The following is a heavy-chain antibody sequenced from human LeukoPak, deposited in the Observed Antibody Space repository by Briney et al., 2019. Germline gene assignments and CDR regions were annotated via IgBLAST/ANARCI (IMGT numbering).Heavy chain of an antibody. Sequence: ASVKVSCKASGYTLTGHYIHWVRQAPGQGLEWMGWISPHSGFTMYPQRFQGRVTMTTDTSISTALLEVRRLRSDDTAAYYCARQTGDDALDIWGQGTMITVYS. D-gene: IGHD7-27*01. J-gene: IGHJ3*02. CDR3: ARQTGDDALDI. CDR2: ISPHSGFT. V-gene: IGHV1-2*02. CDR1: GYTLTGHY.